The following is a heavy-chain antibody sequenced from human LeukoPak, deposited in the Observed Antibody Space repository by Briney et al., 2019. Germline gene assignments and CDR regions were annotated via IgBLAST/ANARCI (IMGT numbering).Heavy chain of an antibody. CDR1: GFTFDDYG. CDR3: ARESITMVRGVFYYYYMDV. J-gene: IGHJ6*03. V-gene: IGHV3-20*04. CDR2: INWNGGST. D-gene: IGHD3-10*01. Sequence: GGSLRLSCAASGFTFDDYGMSWVRQAPGKGLEWVSGINWNGGSTGYADSVKGRFTISRDNAKNSLYLQMNSLRAEDTAVYYCARESITMVRGVFYYYYMDVWGKGTTVTVSS.